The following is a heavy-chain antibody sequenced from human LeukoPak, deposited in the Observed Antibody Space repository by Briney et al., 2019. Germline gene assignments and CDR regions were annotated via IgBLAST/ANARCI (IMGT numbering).Heavy chain of an antibody. CDR1: GFTFSSYW. D-gene: IGHD2-15*01. V-gene: IGHV3-7*01. CDR2: IKGDGSEK. CDR3: ARDGVVVVAATYDGLDV. Sequence: PGGSLRLSCVASGFTFSSYWMSWVRQAPGKGLEWVANIKGDGSEKNYVDSVKGRFTISRDNAKNSLYLQMNSLRAEDTAVYYCARDGVVVVAATYDGLDVWGQGTTVTVSS. J-gene: IGHJ6*02.